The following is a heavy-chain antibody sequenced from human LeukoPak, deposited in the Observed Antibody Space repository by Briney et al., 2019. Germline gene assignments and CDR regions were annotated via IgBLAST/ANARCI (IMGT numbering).Heavy chain of an antibody. CDR1: GFTFSSYS. CDR3: ARESFSGWYDDD. Sequence: PGGSLRLSCAASGFTFSSYSMNWVRQAPGKGLEWVSSISSSSYIYYADSVKGRFTISRDNAKNSLYLQMNSLRGEDTAVYYCARESFSGWYDDDWGKGTLVTVSS. D-gene: IGHD6-19*01. V-gene: IGHV3-21*01. J-gene: IGHJ4*02. CDR2: ISSSSYI.